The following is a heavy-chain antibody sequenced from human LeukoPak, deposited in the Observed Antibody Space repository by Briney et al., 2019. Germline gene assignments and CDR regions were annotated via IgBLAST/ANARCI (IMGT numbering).Heavy chain of an antibody. Sequence: VGSLRLSCAASGFTFDDYGMSWVRQAPGNGLEWVSGINWNGGSTGYADSVKGRFTISRDNAKNSLYLQMNSLRAEDTALYYCARDRGYYYGSGSYMFDYWGQGTLVTVSS. D-gene: IGHD3-10*01. CDR2: INWNGGST. CDR1: GFTFDDYG. V-gene: IGHV3-20*04. CDR3: ARDRGYYYGSGSYMFDY. J-gene: IGHJ4*02.